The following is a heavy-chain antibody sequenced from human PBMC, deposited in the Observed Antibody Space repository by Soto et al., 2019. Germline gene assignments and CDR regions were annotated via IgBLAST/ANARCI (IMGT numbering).Heavy chain of an antibody. Sequence: SETLSLTCAVYGGSFSGYYWSWIRQTPGKGLEWIGEINHSGNTNYKSSLKSRLTVSVDTSKKQFSLNLRPVTAADTAVFYCARAITVAGTRRFDSWGQGTLVTVSS. CDR1: GGSFSGYY. J-gene: IGHJ5*01. CDR3: ARAITVAGTRRFDS. CDR2: INHSGNT. V-gene: IGHV4-34*01. D-gene: IGHD6-19*01.